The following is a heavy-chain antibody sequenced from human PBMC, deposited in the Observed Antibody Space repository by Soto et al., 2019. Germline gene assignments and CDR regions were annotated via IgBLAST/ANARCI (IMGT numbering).Heavy chain of an antibody. CDR1: GYTFTSYY. Sequence: GASVKVSCKASGYTFTSYYMHCVRQAPGQGLEWMGIINPSGGSTSYAQKFQGRVTMTRDTSTSTVYMELSSLRSEDTAVYYCARPWGAAAGLNYWGQGTLVTVSS. V-gene: IGHV1-46*01. D-gene: IGHD6-13*01. CDR3: ARPWGAAAGLNY. J-gene: IGHJ4*02. CDR2: INPSGGST.